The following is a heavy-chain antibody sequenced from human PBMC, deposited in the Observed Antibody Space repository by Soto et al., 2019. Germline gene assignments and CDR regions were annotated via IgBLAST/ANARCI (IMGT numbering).Heavy chain of an antibody. V-gene: IGHV2-70*01. CDR2: IDWDDDK. J-gene: IGHJ4*02. CDR3: ARAYYYDSSGYLTRVIHDY. CDR1: GFSLSTSGMC. D-gene: IGHD3-22*01. Sequence: SGPTLVNPTQTLTLTCTFSGFSLSTSGMCVSWMRQPPGKALEWLALIDWDDDKYYSTSLKTRLTISKDTSKNQVVLTMTNMDPVDTATYYCARAYYYDSSGYLTRVIHDYWGQGTLVTVSS.